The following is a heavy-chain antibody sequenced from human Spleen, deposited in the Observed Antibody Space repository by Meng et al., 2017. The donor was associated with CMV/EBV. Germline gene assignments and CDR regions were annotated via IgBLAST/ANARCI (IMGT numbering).Heavy chain of an antibody. Sequence: GESLKISCAASGFNFGDYIVSWVRQAPGKGLEWVGFIRNKAHGATTEYAASVQGRFTISRDDSKGIAYLQLNSLKTEDTAVYYCTGFRLQLQRGYWGQGTLVTVSS. CDR2: IRNKAHGATT. V-gene: IGHV3-49*04. CDR3: TGFRLQLQRGY. J-gene: IGHJ4*02. D-gene: IGHD6-13*01. CDR1: GFNFGDYI.